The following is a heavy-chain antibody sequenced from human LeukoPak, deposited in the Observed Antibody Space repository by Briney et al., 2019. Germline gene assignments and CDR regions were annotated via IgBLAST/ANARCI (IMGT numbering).Heavy chain of an antibody. D-gene: IGHD3-10*01. CDR2: INAGNGNT. J-gene: IGHJ5*02. V-gene: IGHV1-3*01. Sequence: GASVKVSCKASGYTFTSYAMHWVRQDTGQRLEWMGWINAGNGNTKYSHKFQGRVTITRDTSASTAYMELSRLRSEDTAVYNCARSYGSGSRAKWFDPWGQGTLVTVSS. CDR1: GYTFTSYA. CDR3: ARSYGSGSRAKWFDP.